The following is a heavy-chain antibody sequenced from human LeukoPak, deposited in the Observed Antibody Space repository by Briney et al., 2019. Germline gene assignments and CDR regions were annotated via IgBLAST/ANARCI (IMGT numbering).Heavy chain of an antibody. CDR3: ARHVHCTNGVCYSNYYYYRDV. CDR1: GYSFTSYW. D-gene: IGHD2-8*01. CDR2: IYPDDSDT. V-gene: IGHV5-51*01. Sequence: GESLKISCKGSGYSFTSYWIGWVRQMPGKGLEWMGIIYPDDSDTRYSPSFEGQVIISVDKSISTAYLQWSSLKASDTGTSYCARHVHCTNGVCYSNYYYYRDVWSKGTTVTVSS. J-gene: IGHJ6*03.